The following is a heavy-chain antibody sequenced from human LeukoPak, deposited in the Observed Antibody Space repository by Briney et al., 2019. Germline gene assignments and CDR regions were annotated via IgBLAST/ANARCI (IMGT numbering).Heavy chain of an antibody. CDR2: ISGSGGST. V-gene: IGHV3-23*01. CDR3: AKARRIVVVTATAIDY. J-gene: IGHJ4*02. CDR1: GFTFSSYA. D-gene: IGHD2-21*02. Sequence: PGGSLRLSCAASGFTFSSYAMSWVRQAPGKGLEWVSAISGSGGSTYYADSVKGRFTISRDNSKNTLYLQMNSLRAEDTAVYYCAKARRIVVVTATAIDYWGQGTLVTVSS.